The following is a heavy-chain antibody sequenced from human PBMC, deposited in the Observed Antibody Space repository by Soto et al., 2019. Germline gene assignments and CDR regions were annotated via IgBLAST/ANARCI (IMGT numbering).Heavy chain of an antibody. CDR2: IYHTAST. D-gene: IGHD3-22*01. Sequence: SETLSLTCTVSGYSISSGYYWGWIRQPPGKGLEWIGSIYHTASTYYNPSLRSRVFISVDSSKNQFSLKLSSVTAADTAVYYCLDDTSGYYYGVFESWGQGTLVTVSS. V-gene: IGHV4-38-2*02. CDR1: GYSISSGYY. J-gene: IGHJ4*02. CDR3: LDDTSGYYYGVFES.